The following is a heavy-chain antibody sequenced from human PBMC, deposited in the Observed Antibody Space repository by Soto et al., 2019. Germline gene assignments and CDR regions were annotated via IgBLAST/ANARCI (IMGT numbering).Heavy chain of an antibody. Sequence: EVQLVESGGGLVQPGGSLRLSCAASGFTFSSYSMNWVRQAPGKGLEWVSYISSSSSTIYYADSVKGRFTISRDNAKNSLYLQINSLRDEDTAVYYCAREEYYGSGMFDPWGQGTLVTVSS. J-gene: IGHJ5*02. D-gene: IGHD3-10*01. CDR2: ISSSSSTI. V-gene: IGHV3-48*02. CDR1: GFTFSSYS. CDR3: AREEYYGSGMFDP.